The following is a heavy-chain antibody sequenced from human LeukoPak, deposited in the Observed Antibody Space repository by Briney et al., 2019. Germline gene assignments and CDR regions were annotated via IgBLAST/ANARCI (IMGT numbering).Heavy chain of an antibody. Sequence: PSETLSLTCAVSGYSISSDYYWGWVRQPPGKGLEWVGSIYHDESTYYNPSLKSRVTISLDTSKKQFSLKLTSMTAADTAIYYCANAVTEDYFDYWGQGTLVTVSS. CDR2: IYHDEST. CDR3: ANAVTEDYFDY. CDR1: GYSISSDYY. V-gene: IGHV4-38-2*01. J-gene: IGHJ4*02. D-gene: IGHD2-8*01.